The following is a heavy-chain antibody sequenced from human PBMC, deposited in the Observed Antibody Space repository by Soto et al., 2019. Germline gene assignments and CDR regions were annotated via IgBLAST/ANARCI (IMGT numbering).Heavy chain of an antibody. Sequence: PSQTLSLTCAISGDRVSSNSAAWNLIRQSPSRGLEWLGRTYYRSKWYNDYAVSVKSRITINPDTSKNQFSLQLNSVTPEDTAAYYCERGPRDSDSSGCCYYFDYWGQGTLFTFYS. J-gene: IGHJ4*02. CDR1: GDRVSSNSAA. CDR3: ERGPRDSDSSGCCYYFDY. V-gene: IGHV6-1*01. CDR2: TYYRSKWYN. D-gene: IGHD3-22*01.